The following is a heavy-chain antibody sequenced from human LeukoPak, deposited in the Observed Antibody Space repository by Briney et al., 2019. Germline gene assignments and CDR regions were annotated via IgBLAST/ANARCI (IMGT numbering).Heavy chain of an antibody. CDR2: INPNSGGT. J-gene: IGHJ6*02. D-gene: IGHD3-3*01. CDR1: GYTFTGYY. V-gene: IGHV1-2*02. CDR3: ARDPTGYDFWSGYYAYYGMDV. Sequence: ASVKVSCKASGYTFTGYYMHWVRQAPGQGLEWMGWINPNSGGTNYAQKFQGRVTMTRDTSISTAYMELSRLRSDDTAVYYCARDPTGYDFWSGYYAYYGMDVWGQGTTVTVSS.